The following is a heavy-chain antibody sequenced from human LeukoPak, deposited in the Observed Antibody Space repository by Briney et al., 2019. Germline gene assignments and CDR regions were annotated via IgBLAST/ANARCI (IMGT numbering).Heavy chain of an antibody. CDR2: IYPGDSDT. V-gene: IGHV5-51*01. CDR1: GYSFTSYW. J-gene: IGHJ3*02. Sequence: GESLKISCKGSGYSFTSYWIGWVRQMPGKGLEWMGIIYPGDSDTKYSPSFQGQVTFSADKSITTAYLQWSSLKASDTAIYYCARGNPLAYDAFDIWGQGTMVTVSS. CDR3: ARGNPLAYDAFDI. D-gene: IGHD2-21*01.